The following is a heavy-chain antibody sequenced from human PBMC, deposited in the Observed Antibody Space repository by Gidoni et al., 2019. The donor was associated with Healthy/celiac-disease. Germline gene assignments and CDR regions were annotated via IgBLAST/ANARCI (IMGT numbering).Heavy chain of an antibody. CDR3: ARSTRYNWNPRGAFDI. Sequence: QVQLVQSGAEVKKPGSSVKVSCKASGGPFSSYAISWVRQAPGQGLEWMGGIIPIFGTANYAQKFQGRVTITADESTSTAYMELSSLRSEDTAVYYCARSTRYNWNPRGAFDIWGQGTMVTVSS. V-gene: IGHV1-69*01. J-gene: IGHJ3*02. CDR2: IIPIFGTA. CDR1: GGPFSSYA. D-gene: IGHD1-20*01.